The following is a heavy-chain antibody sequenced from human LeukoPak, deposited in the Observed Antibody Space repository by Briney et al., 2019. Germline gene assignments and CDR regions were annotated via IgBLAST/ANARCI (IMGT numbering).Heavy chain of an antibody. CDR1: GGTFSSYA. Sequence: GASVTVSCKASGGTFSSYAISWVRQAPGQGLEWMGRIIPILGIANYAQKFQGRVTITADKSTSTAYMELSSLRSEDTAVYYCARVATMVRGVIAFDIWGQGTMVTVSS. CDR2: IIPILGIA. CDR3: ARVATMVRGVIAFDI. D-gene: IGHD3-10*01. V-gene: IGHV1-69*04. J-gene: IGHJ3*02.